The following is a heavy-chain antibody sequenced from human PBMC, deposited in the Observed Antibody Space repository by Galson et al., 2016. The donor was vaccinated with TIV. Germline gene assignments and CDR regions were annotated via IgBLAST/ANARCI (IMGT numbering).Heavy chain of an antibody. D-gene: IGHD4-23*01. CDR3: ARVAGTVITQKSFDF. CDR2: ISGYNDNT. V-gene: IGHV1-18*01. CDR1: GYSFINYY. J-gene: IGHJ4*02. Sequence: SVKVSCKASGYSFINYYITWVRQAPGQGLEWMGWISGYNDNTNYTLKFQGRLTMTTDTYTSTSYMELRSLRSDDTAVYYCARVAGTVITQKSFDFWGQGTPVIVSS.